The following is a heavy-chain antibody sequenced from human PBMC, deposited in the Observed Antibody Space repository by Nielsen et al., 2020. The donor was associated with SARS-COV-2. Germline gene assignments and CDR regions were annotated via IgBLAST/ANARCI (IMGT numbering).Heavy chain of an antibody. D-gene: IGHD3-10*01. J-gene: IGHJ4*02. CDR3: AVGPLEY. CDR2: IKPDGGDR. CDR1: GFIFSYSP. Sequence: SCATSGFIFSYSPMTWVRQAPGKGLEWVATIKPDGGDRFYVDSVKGRFTISRDNTKNSLSLQMNSLRADDTAVYYCAVGPLEYWGQGTVVTVSS. V-gene: IGHV3-7*01.